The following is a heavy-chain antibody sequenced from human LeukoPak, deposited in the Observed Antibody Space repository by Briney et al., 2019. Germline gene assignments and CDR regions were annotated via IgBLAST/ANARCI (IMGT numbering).Heavy chain of an antibody. V-gene: IGHV1-3*01. J-gene: IGHJ5*02. Sequence: GASVTVSCKASGYTFTSYAMHWVRQAPGQRLEWMGWINAGNGNTKYSQKFQGRVTITRDTSASTAYMELSSLRSEDTAVYYCARDRARGYSYGYCFDPWGQGTLVTVSS. CDR2: INAGNGNT. CDR1: GYTFTSYA. CDR3: ARDRARGYSYGYCFDP. D-gene: IGHD5-18*01.